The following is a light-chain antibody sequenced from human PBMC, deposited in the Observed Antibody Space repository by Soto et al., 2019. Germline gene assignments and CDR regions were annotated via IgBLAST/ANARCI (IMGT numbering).Light chain of an antibody. J-gene: IGLJ1*01. CDR1: SSDVGGYNY. CDR3: SSYAGSNNFV. Sequence: QSALTQPPSASGSPGQSVTISCTVTSSDVGGYNYVSWYQQHPGKAPKLMIYEVSKRPSGVPDRFSGSKSGNTASLIVSGLQAEDEADYYCSSYAGSNNFVFGTGTKVTVL. V-gene: IGLV2-8*01. CDR2: EVS.